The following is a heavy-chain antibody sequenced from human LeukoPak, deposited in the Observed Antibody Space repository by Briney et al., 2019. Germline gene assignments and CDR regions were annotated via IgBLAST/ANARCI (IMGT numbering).Heavy chain of an antibody. Sequence: SETLSLTCTVSGGSISVYYCSWIRHPPRERLEYIGYIYYSGSTNYTPSLESRVTISVDTSKNQFSLKVTSVTAAGTAVYYCARGRDWKYYYYYMDVWGKGTTVTISS. D-gene: IGHD1-1*01. CDR2: IYYSGST. CDR3: ARGRDWKYYYYYMDV. J-gene: IGHJ6*03. CDR1: GGSISVYY. V-gene: IGHV4-59*01.